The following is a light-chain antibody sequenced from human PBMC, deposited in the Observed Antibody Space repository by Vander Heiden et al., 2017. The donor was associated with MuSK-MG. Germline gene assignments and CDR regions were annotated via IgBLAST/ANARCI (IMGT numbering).Light chain of an antibody. CDR3: QQRSNWPPFLT. J-gene: IGKJ4*01. CDR2: DAS. V-gene: IGKV3-11*01. CDR1: QSVSSY. Sequence: DIVLTQSPATLSLSPGERATLSCRASQSVSSYLAWYQQKPGQAPRLLIYDASNRATGIPARFSGSGSGTDFTLTISSLEPEDFAVYYCQQRSNWPPFLTFGGGTKVXIK.